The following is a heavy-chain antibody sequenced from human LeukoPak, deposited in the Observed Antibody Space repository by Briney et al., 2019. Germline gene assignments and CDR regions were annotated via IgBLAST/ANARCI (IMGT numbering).Heavy chain of an antibody. CDR1: GGTFSSYA. CDR3: ARDHISGWYVFDY. J-gene: IGHJ4*02. D-gene: IGHD6-19*01. Sequence: GASVKVSCKASGGTFSSYAISWVRQAPGQGLEWMGRIIPILGIANYAQKFQGRVTITADKSTSTAYMELSSLRSEDTAVYYCARDHISGWYVFDYWGQGTLVTVSS. CDR2: IIPILGIA. V-gene: IGHV1-69*04.